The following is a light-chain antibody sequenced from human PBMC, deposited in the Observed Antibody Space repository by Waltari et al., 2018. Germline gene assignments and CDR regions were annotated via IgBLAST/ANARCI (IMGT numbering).Light chain of an antibody. V-gene: IGKV3-11*01. CDR3: QHRNNWPLYT. Sequence: EIVLTQSPATLSLSPGERATLSCRASQSVYTYLAWYQQKPGQAPRLLINDASKKATGIPVRFSGSGSGTDVTLTISSLEPEEFALYFCQHRNNWPLYTFGQGTKLEIK. J-gene: IGKJ2*01. CDR1: QSVYTY. CDR2: DAS.